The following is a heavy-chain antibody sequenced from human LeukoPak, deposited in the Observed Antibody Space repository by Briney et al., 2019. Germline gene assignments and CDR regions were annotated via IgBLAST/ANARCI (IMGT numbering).Heavy chain of an antibody. CDR1: GGTFSSYA. CDR2: ISAYNGNT. D-gene: IGHD3-3*01. V-gene: IGHV1-18*01. J-gene: IGHJ5*02. CDR3: ARDLGVLRFLEGPSWFDP. Sequence: GASVKVSCKASGGTFSSYAISWVRQAPGQGLEWMGWISAYNGNTNYAQKLQGRVTMTTDTSTSTAYMELRSLRSDDTAVYYCARDLGVLRFLEGPSWFDPWGQGTLVTVSS.